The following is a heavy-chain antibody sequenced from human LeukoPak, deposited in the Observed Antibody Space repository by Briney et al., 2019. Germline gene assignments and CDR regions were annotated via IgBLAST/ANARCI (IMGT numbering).Heavy chain of an antibody. CDR2: INPTGGST. J-gene: IGHJ4*02. Sequence: ASVKVSCKASGYAFPSYFMHWVRQAPGQGLEWMGIINPTGGSTTYAQKFQGRVTMTRDTSTSTVYMELSSLRSDDTAVYYCARTAARRFDYWGQGTLVTVSS. D-gene: IGHD6-6*01. CDR1: GYAFPSYF. V-gene: IGHV1-46*01. CDR3: ARTAARRFDY.